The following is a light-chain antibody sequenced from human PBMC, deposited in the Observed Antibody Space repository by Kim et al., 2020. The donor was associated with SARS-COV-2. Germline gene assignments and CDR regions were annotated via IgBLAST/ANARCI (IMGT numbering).Light chain of an antibody. CDR2: AND. CDR3: GTWDSSLSGV. CDR1: SSNIGNNY. J-gene: IGLJ3*02. V-gene: IGLV1-51*01. Sequence: QSVLTQPPSVSAAPGQRVTISCSGTSSNIGNNYVSWYQQPPGTAPKLLIYANDKRSSGIPDRFSGSKSGASATLVITGLQTGDEADYYCGTWDSSLSGVFGGGTQLTVL.